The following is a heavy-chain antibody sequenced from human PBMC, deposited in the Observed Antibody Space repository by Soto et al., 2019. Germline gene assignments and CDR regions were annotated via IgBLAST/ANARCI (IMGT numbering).Heavy chain of an antibody. V-gene: IGHV3-23*01. CDR2: MSGSGVTT. Sequence: PGGSLRLSCAASGFTFSSYAMSWVRQAPGKGLEWVSAMSGSGVTTHHADSVKGRFAISRDDSKNMVYLQMNSLKIEDTAVYYCTTDSYITIVIVRFDYWGHGTLVTVSS. CDR3: TTDSYITIVIVRFDY. CDR1: GFTFSSYA. J-gene: IGHJ4*01. D-gene: IGHD3-22*01.